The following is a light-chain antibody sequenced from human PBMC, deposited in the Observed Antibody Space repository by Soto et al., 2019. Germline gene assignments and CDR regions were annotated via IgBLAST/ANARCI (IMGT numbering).Light chain of an antibody. J-gene: IGKJ1*01. CDR1: QRISNW. V-gene: IGKV1-5*01. CDR2: DAS. CDR3: QHYGSYPWT. Sequence: DIQMTQSPSTLSASVGDRVTITCRASQRISNWLAWYQQKPGKAPKLLIYDASSLEGGVPSRFSGSGSGTEFTLTISSRQPDDFASYHCQHYGSYPWTFGRGNKVEI.